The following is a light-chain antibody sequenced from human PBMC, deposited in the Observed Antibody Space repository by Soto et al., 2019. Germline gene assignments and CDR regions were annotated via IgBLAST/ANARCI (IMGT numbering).Light chain of an antibody. CDR2: SAS. Sequence: DIQMTQSPSSLSASVGDRVTITCRASQDISVYLAWYQQKPGKVPKLLIYSASTLQSGVPSRFSGSGSGTDFTLTISSLQPEDVATYFCQKFNTVPLTFGQGTRLEIK. CDR3: QKFNTVPLT. CDR1: QDISVY. J-gene: IGKJ5*01. V-gene: IGKV1-27*01.